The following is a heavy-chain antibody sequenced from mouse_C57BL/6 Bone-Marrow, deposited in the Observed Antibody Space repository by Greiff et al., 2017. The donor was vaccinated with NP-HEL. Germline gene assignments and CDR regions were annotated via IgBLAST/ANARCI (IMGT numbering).Heavy chain of an antibody. D-gene: IGHD2-2*01. CDR2: IDPESGGN. V-gene: IGHV1-15*01. Sequence: PLPPSLAELVRPGASVTLSCKASGYTFTDYEMHWVKQTPVHGLEWIGAIDPESGGNAYNQKFKGKAILNADKFSSTAYMGLRSLTSEDSAVYYCTRPVTTGNYYAMDYWGQGTSVTVSS. CDR3: TRPVTTGNYYAMDY. J-gene: IGHJ4*01. CDR1: GYTFTDYE.